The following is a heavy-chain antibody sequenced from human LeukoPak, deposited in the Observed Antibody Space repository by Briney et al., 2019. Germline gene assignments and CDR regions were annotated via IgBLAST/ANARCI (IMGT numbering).Heavy chain of an antibody. CDR3: ARVESGWYLDY. CDR1: GVTFSSYA. CDR2: ISSNGGST. J-gene: IGHJ4*02. V-gene: IGHV3-64*01. Sequence: GRSLRLSCASSGVTFSSYAMHWVRQAPGKGLEYVSAISSNGGSTYYATSVKGRSTISRDNSKNTLYLQMGSLRAEDMAVYYCARVESGWYLDYWGQGTLVTVSS. D-gene: IGHD6-19*01.